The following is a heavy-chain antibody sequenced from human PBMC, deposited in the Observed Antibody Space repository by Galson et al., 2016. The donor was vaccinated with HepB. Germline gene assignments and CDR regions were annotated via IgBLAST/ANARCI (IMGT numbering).Heavy chain of an antibody. CDR3: ARGVPNLAAAGTFDY. CDR1: GFNVGGIY. Sequence: SLRLSCAASGFNVGGIYMSWVRQAPGKGLEWVSVIYSGGTTSHADSVKGRFTMSRDNSKNTVFLQMNSLKPDDTAVYYCARGVPNLAAAGTFDYWGQGTVVTVSS. V-gene: IGHV3-66*02. CDR2: IYSGGTT. D-gene: IGHD6-13*01. J-gene: IGHJ4*02.